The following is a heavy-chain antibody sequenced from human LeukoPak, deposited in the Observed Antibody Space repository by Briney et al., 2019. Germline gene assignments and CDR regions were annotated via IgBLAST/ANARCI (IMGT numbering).Heavy chain of an antibody. CDR3: ARIAVADY. D-gene: IGHD6-19*01. V-gene: IGHV3-21*01. Sequence: GGSLRLSCAASGFTFSSYSMNWVRQAPGKGLEWVSSISSSSSYTYYADSVKGRFTTSRDNAKNSLYLQMNSLRAEDTAVYYCARIAVADYWGQGTLVTVSS. CDR2: ISSSSSYT. J-gene: IGHJ4*02. CDR1: GFTFSSYS.